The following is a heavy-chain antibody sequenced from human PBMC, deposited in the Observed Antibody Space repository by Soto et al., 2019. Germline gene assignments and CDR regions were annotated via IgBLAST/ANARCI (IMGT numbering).Heavy chain of an antibody. CDR3: AKKDTAMVNFYPNYYYYGMDV. D-gene: IGHD5-18*01. CDR1: GFTFSSYG. Sequence: PGGSLRLSCAASGFTFSSYGMHWVRQAPGKGLEWVAVISYDGSNKYYADSVKGRFTISRDNSKSTLYLQMNSLRAEDTAVYYCAKKDTAMVNFYPNYYYYGMDVWGQGTTVTVSS. J-gene: IGHJ6*02. CDR2: ISYDGSNK. V-gene: IGHV3-30*18.